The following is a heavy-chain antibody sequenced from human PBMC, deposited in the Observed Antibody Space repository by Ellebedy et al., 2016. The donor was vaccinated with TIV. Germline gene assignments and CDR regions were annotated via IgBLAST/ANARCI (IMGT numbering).Heavy chain of an antibody. CDR2: ITSSGDLT. CDR3: APKAGAY. Sequence: GGSLRLSCAASGFAFSSFGMSWVRQAPGKGLEWVSLITSSGDLTFYAESVKGRFTISRDNSNKMLHLQMNSLRAEDTARYDCAPKAGAYWGQGTLVTVSS. V-gene: IGHV3-23*01. D-gene: IGHD3-10*01. J-gene: IGHJ4*02. CDR1: GFAFSSFG.